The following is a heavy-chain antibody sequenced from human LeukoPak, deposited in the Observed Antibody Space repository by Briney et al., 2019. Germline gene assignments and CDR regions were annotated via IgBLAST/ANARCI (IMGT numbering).Heavy chain of an antibody. CDR3: ARDFATVTTRDAFDI. Sequence: AGGSLRLSCAASGFTFSSYWMHWVRQAPGKGLEWVSSISSSSSYIYYADSVKGRFTISRDNAKNSLYLQMNSLRAEDTAVYYCARDFATVTTRDAFDIWGQGTMVTVSS. CDR2: ISSSSSYI. CDR1: GFTFSSYW. J-gene: IGHJ3*02. D-gene: IGHD4-17*01. V-gene: IGHV3-21*01.